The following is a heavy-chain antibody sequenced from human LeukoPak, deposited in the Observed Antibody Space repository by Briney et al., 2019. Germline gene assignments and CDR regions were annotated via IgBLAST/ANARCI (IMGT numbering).Heavy chain of an antibody. J-gene: IGHJ5*02. D-gene: IGHD2-2*01. Sequence: GGSLRLSCVASGFILNNHFMNWVRQAPGKGLESVSAISGSGDTTYYADSVKGRFTISRDNSRDTVYLQLSSLRVEDTAIYYCSKDLNSGTNSRSWGQGTLVTVSS. CDR1: GFILNNHF. CDR3: SKDLNSGTNSRS. CDR2: ISGSGDTT. V-gene: IGHV3-23*01.